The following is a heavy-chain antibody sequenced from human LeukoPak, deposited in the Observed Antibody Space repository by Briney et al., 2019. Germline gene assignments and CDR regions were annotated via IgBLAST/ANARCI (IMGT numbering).Heavy chain of an antibody. J-gene: IGHJ4*02. Sequence: TPSETLSLTCAVYGGSFSDYYWSWIRQPPGKGLEWIGEINHSGSTYYNPSLKSRVTISVDTSKNQFSLKLSSVTAADTAVYYCARVHSSGWYYFDYWGQGTLVTVSS. CDR2: INHSGST. D-gene: IGHD6-19*01. V-gene: IGHV4-34*01. CDR3: ARVHSSGWYYFDY. CDR1: GGSFSDYY.